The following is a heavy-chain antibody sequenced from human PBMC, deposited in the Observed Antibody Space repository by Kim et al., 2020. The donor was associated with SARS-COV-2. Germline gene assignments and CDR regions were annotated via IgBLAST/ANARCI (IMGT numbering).Heavy chain of an antibody. CDR2: INHSGST. CDR3: ARARIYMVKWGNWFDP. CDR1: GGSFSGYY. D-gene: IGHD3-10*01. V-gene: IGHV4-34*01. Sequence: SETLSLTCAVYGGSFSGYYWSWIRQPPGKGLEWIGEINHSGSTNYNPSLKSRVTISVDTSKNQFSLKLSSVTDADTAVYYCARARIYMVKWGNWFDPWGQGTLVTVSS. J-gene: IGHJ5*02.